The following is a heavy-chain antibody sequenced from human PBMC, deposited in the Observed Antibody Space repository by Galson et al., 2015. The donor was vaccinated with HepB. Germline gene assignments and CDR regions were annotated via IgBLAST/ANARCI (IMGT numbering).Heavy chain of an antibody. CDR3: ARAELAYCGGDCYSSAFDI. CDR2: IVPLFDTP. V-gene: IGHV1-69*13. CDR1: GGPFSSYA. D-gene: IGHD2-21*01. J-gene: IGHJ3*02. Sequence: SVKVSCKASGGPFSSYAINWVRQAPGQGLEWMGGIVPLFDTPMYAQRFQGRVTISADESTRTAYMELYSLRSEDTAVYYCARAELAYCGGDCYSSAFDIWGQGTLLTVSS.